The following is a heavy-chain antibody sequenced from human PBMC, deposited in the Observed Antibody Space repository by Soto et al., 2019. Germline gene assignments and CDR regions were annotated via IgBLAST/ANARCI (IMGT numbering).Heavy chain of an antibody. D-gene: IGHD3-10*01. CDR3: ARAGRFPRSWFDP. J-gene: IGHJ5*02. CDR2: VNHSGEA. V-gene: IGHV4-34*01. CDR1: GGSFRNYY. Sequence: SEPLSLTCGVYGGSFRNYYWIWVRQPPGKGLEWIGEVNHSGEATYNPSLQSRVSISLDTSNNHFSLKMTSVTAADTAIYFCARAGRFPRSWFDPWGQGTQVTGSS.